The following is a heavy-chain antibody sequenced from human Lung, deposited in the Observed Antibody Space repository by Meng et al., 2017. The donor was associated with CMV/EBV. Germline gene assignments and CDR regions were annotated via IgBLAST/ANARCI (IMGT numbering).Heavy chain of an antibody. D-gene: IGHD3-22*01. Sequence: LSTNCVGVGWIRQPPGKALEWLALSYWDDYKRYSPSLKSRLTITKDTSKNQVVLTMTNMDPVDTATYYCARRPSSYYDSSGYFFADYWGQGTLVTVSS. V-gene: IGHV2-5*02. CDR3: ARRPSSYYDSSGYFFADY. CDR2: SYWDDYK. CDR1: LSTNCVG. J-gene: IGHJ4*02.